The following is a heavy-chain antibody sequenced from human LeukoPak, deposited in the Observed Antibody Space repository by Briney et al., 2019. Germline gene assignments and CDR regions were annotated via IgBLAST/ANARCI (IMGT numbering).Heavy chain of an antibody. J-gene: IGHJ4*02. CDR1: GFTFSSYA. CDR3: AKITMIVVVITTPLFDY. Sequence: GGSLRLSCAAYGFTFSSYAMSWVRQAPGKGLEWVSAISGSGGSTYYADSVKGRFTISRDNSKNTLYLQMNSLRAEDTAVYYCAKITMIVVVITTPLFDYWGQGTLVTVSS. V-gene: IGHV3-23*01. CDR2: ISGSGGST. D-gene: IGHD3-22*01.